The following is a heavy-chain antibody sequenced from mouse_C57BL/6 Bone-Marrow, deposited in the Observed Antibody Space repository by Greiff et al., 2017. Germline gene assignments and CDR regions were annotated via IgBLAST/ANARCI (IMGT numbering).Heavy chain of an antibody. D-gene: IGHD2-4*01. J-gene: IGHJ4*01. CDR2: IDPSDSYT. V-gene: IGHV1-69*01. Sequence: QVQLQQPGAELVMPGASVKLSCKASGYTFTSYWMHWVKQRPGQGLEWIGEIDPSDSYTNYNQKFKGKSTLTVDKSSSTAYMQLSSLTSEDSAVYYCATDYDFSMDYWGQGTSVTVSS. CDR1: GYTFTSYW. CDR3: ATDYDFSMDY.